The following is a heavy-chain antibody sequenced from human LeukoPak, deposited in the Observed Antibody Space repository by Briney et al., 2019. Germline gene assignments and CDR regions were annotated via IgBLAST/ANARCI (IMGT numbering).Heavy chain of an antibody. CDR2: IIPSGGST. V-gene: IGHV1-46*01. D-gene: IGHD6-19*01. CDR1: GSIFTSYY. J-gene: IGHJ4*02. CDR3: ARYFGSGWYYFDY. Sequence: GASVKVSCTASGSIFTSYYMHWVRQAPGQGLERMGIIIPSGGSTSYAQKFQGRVTMTRDTSTSTVYIELSSLRSEDTAVYYCARYFGSGWYYFDYWGQGTLVTVSS.